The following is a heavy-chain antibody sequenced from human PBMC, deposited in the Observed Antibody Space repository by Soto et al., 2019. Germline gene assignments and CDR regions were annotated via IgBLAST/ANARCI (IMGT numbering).Heavy chain of an antibody. D-gene: IGHD1-26*01. J-gene: IGHJ4*02. CDR2: IVVGSGNT. CDR3: ATHREGATYYYDY. V-gene: IGHV1-58*01. CDR1: TFTFTSSA. Sequence: QMQLVQSGPEVKNPGTSVKVSCKASTFTFTSSAVQWVRQARGQRLEWIEWIVVGSGNTKYAQKVQQRVTTTRNISSCTAYLELSILRSEDTDVYYCATHREGATYYYDYWGQGTLLTVSS.